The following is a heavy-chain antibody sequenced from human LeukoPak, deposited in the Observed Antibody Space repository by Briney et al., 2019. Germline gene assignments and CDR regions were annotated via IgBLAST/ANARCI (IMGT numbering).Heavy chain of an antibody. V-gene: IGHV4-34*01. CDR2: INHSGST. CDR1: GGSFSGYY. CDR3: ARLTYYYDSSGYYLDY. J-gene: IGHJ4*02. D-gene: IGHD3-22*01. Sequence: SETLSLTCAVYGGSFSGYYWSWIRQPPGKGLEWIGEINHSGSTYYNPSLKSRVTISVDTSKNQFSLKLSSVTAADTAVYYCARLTYYYDSSGYYLDYWGQGTLVTVSS.